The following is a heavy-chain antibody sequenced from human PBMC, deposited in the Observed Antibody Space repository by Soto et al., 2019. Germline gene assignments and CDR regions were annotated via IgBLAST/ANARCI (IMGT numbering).Heavy chain of an antibody. CDR2: ISGSGSST. D-gene: IGHD6-19*01. V-gene: IGHV3-23*01. CDR3: AKDLDLIAVASPLDY. Sequence: GGSLRLSCAASGFTFSSYAMSWVRQAPGKGLEWVSAISGSGSSTYYADSVKGRFTISRENSKNTLYLQMNSLRAADTAVYFCAKDLDLIAVASPLDYWGQGTLVTVSS. CDR1: GFTFSSYA. J-gene: IGHJ4*02.